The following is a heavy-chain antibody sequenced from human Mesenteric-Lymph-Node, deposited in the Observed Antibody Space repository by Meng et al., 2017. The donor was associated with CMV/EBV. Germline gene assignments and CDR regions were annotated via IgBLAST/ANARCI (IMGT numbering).Heavy chain of an antibody. J-gene: IGHJ5*02. V-gene: IGHV3-21*04. D-gene: IGHD3-10*01. CDR3: VKQAGSAWFDP. CDR2: ISSSSSYI. CDR1: GFTFSSYS. Sequence: GGSLRLSCAASGFTFSSYSMNWVRQAPGKGLEWVSSISSSSSYIYYADSVKGRFTISRDNAKNSLYLQMNSLRAEDTAMYYCVKQAGSAWFDPWGQGTLVTVSS.